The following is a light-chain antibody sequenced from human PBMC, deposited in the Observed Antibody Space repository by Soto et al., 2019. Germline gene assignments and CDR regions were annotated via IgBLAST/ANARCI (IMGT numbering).Light chain of an antibody. CDR3: TSYTTSTTYVV. CDR1: SSDVGGYNY. CDR2: EVN. J-gene: IGLJ2*01. Sequence: QSVLTQPASVSGSPGQSITISCTGTSSDVGGYNYVSWYQHHPGEVPKLIIYEVNNRPSGVSNRFSGSKSGNTASLTISGLQAEDEADYYCTSYTTSTTYVVFGGGTKVTVL. V-gene: IGLV2-14*01.